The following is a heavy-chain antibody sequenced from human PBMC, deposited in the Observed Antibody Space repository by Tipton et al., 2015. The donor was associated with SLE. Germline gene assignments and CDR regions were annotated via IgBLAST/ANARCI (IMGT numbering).Heavy chain of an antibody. V-gene: IGHV3-48*04. Sequence: SLRLSCVASGFTFSSYSMNWVRQAPGKGLEWVSYISSSSSTIYYADSVKGRFTISRDNAKNSLYLQMNSLRAEDTAVYYCARDLSSSWYMYWGQGTLVTVSS. CDR3: ARDLSSSWYMY. J-gene: IGHJ4*02. CDR2: ISSSSSTI. D-gene: IGHD6-13*01. CDR1: GFTFSSYS.